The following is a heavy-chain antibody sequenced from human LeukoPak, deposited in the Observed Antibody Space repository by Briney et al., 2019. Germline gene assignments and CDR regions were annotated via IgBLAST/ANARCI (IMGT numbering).Heavy chain of an antibody. CDR1: GGSISSYY. CDR2: IYHSGST. V-gene: IGHV4-59*01. CDR3: ARLDFSNYLNDY. D-gene: IGHD4-11*01. J-gene: IGHJ4*02. Sequence: SETLSLTCSVSGGSISSYYWSWIRQPPGKGLEWIGYIYHSGSTDYNPSLKSRVTISVDTSKNQFFLTLYSVTAADTAVYYCARLDFSNYLNDYWGQGTLVTVSS.